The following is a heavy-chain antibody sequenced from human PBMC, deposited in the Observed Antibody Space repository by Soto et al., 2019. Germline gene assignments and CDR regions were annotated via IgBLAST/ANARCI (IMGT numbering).Heavy chain of an antibody. Sequence: PGGSLRLSCAASGFTFSSSGMHWVRQAPGKGLEWVAVISYDGSKTYYADSVKGRFTISRDNSKNTLYLQMNSLRAEDTAVYYCAKDPTVFGVIIGYFDSWGQGTLVTVSS. CDR3: AKDPTVFGVIIGYFDS. CDR1: GFTFSSSG. J-gene: IGHJ4*02. V-gene: IGHV3-30*18. D-gene: IGHD3-3*01. CDR2: ISYDGSKT.